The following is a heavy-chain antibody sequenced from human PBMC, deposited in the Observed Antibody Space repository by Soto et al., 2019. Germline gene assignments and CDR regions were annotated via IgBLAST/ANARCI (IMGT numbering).Heavy chain of an antibody. V-gene: IGHV4-34*12. CDR3: ASCVAGAHYYYMDV. CDR2: IIHSRST. CDR1: SGSFSGYY. J-gene: IGHJ6*03. Sequence: SETLSLTCAVYSGSFSGYYWSWIRQPPGKGLEWIGEIIHSRSTNYNPSLKSRVTISVDTSKNQFSLKLSSVTAADTAVYYCASCVAGAHYYYMDVWGKGTTVTVSS. D-gene: IGHD6-19*01.